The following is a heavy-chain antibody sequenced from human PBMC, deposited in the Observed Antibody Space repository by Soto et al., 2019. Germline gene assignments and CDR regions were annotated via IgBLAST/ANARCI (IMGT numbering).Heavy chain of an antibody. V-gene: IGHV3-23*01. D-gene: IGHD6-13*01. Sequence: VGSLRLSCAASGFTFSSYAMTWVRQAPGKGLEWVSLIAGGGDTYYADSVKGRFTISRDNSKNTLYLQMNSLRVEDTAIYYCAKAAGSTWGTEHFQHWGQGTLVTVSS. CDR1: GFTFSSYA. CDR3: AKAAGSTWGTEHFQH. CDR2: IAGGGDT. J-gene: IGHJ1*01.